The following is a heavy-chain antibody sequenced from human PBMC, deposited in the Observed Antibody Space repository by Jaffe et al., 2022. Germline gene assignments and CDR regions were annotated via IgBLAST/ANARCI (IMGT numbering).Heavy chain of an antibody. V-gene: IGHV1-69*05. Sequence: QVQLVQSGAEVKKPGSSVKVSCKASGGTFSSYAISWVRQAPGQGLEWMGGIIPIFGTANYAQKFQGRVTITTDESTSTAYMELSSLRSEDTAVYYCARSRRGYSGYVNYNTLDYWGQGTLVTVSS. CDR1: GGTFSSYA. D-gene: IGHD5-12*01. J-gene: IGHJ4*02. CDR2: IIPIFGTA. CDR3: ARSRRGYSGYVNYNTLDY.